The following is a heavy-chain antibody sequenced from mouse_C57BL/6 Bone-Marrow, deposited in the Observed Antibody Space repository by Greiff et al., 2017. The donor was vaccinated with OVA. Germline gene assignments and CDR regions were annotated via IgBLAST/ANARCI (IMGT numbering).Heavy chain of an antibody. V-gene: IGHV1-15*01. J-gene: IGHJ2*01. CDR2: IDPETGGT. D-gene: IGHD2-3*01. CDR1: GYTFTDYE. Sequence: VQVVESGAELVRPGASVTLSCKASGYTFTDYEMHWVKQTPVHGLEWIGAIDPETGGTAYNQKFKGKAILTADKSSSTAYMELRSLTSEDSAVYYCTRYDGYYGDFDYWGQGTTLTVSS. CDR3: TRYDGYYGDFDY.